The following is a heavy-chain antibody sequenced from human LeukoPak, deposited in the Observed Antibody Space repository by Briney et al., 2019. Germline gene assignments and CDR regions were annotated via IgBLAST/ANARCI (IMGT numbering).Heavy chain of an antibody. CDR1: GGSISSGDYY. D-gene: IGHD5-18*01. CDR3: ARVYGGYSYGYSVYY. CDR2: IYYSGST. V-gene: IGHV4-30-4*01. J-gene: IGHJ4*02. Sequence: SQTLSLTCTVSGGSISSGDYYWSWIRQPPGKGLEWIGYIYYSGSTYYNPSLKSRVTISVDTSKNQFSLKLSSVTAADTAVYYCARVYGGYSYGYSVYYWGQGTLVTVSS.